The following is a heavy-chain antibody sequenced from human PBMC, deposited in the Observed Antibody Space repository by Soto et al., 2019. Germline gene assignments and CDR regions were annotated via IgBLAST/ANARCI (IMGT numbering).Heavy chain of an antibody. CDR3: ARDDYYDTSGYLALFDY. CDR2: ISSSSSTI. Sequence: GGSLRLSCAASGFTFSSYSMNWVRQAPGKGLEWVSYISSSSSTIYYADSVKGRFTISRDNAKNSLYLQMNSLRDEDTAVYYCARDDYYDTSGYLALFDYWGQGTLVTGSS. V-gene: IGHV3-48*02. D-gene: IGHD3-22*01. J-gene: IGHJ4*02. CDR1: GFTFSSYS.